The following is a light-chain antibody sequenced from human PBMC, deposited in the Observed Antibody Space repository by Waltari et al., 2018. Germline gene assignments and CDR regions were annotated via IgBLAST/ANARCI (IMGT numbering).Light chain of an antibody. Sequence: QSVLTQPPSVSAAPGQRVTISCSGRPSNIGNNYVSWYQQLPGTAPKLLIYENNKRPSGISDRFSGSKSGTSATLGITGLQTGDEADYYCGTWDSSLTAGVFGGGTKLTVL. CDR2: ENN. CDR1: PSNIGNNY. CDR3: GTWDSSLTAGV. V-gene: IGLV1-51*02. J-gene: IGLJ2*01.